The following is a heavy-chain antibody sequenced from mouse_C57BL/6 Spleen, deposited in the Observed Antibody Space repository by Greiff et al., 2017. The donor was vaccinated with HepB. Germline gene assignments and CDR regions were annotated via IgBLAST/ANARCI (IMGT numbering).Heavy chain of an antibody. J-gene: IGHJ2*01. D-gene: IGHD1-1*01. CDR2: IYPGSGST. CDR1: GYTFTSYW. CDR3: ARGATYSGSNTGDY. V-gene: IGHV1-55*01. Sequence: VQLQQPGAELVKPGASVKMSCKASGYTFTSYWITWVKQRPGQGLEWIGDIYPGSGSTNYNEKFKSKATLTVDTSSSTAYMQLSSLTSEDSAVYYCARGATYSGSNTGDYWGQGTTLTVSS.